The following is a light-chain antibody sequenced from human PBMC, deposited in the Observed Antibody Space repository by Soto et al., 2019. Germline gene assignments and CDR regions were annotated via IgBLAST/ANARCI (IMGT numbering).Light chain of an antibody. Sequence: EIVLTQSPATLSVSLGDRATLPCRAGQSVSLSLAWYQMRPGQPPRLLIYDASTRATDIPARFRGTGSGTDFTLTISSLQSEDFAVYFCQQYHIWPSWTFGQGTKVDIK. CDR2: DAS. V-gene: IGKV3-15*01. J-gene: IGKJ1*01. CDR1: QSVSLS. CDR3: QQYHIWPSWT.